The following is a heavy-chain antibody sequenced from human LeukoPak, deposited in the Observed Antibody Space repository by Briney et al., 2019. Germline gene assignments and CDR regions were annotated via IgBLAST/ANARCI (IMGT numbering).Heavy chain of an antibody. CDR3: ARDRNPYADYSGNDY. CDR2: ISRSSSTI. D-gene: IGHD4-17*01. CDR1: GFTFSSHG. Sequence: PGGSLRLSCAASGFTFSSHGMNWVRQAPGQGLEWLLYISRSSSTINYADSVKGRFTISRDNAKNSLYLQMNSLRDEDTAVYYCARDRNPYADYSGNDYWGQGTLVTVSS. V-gene: IGHV3-48*02. J-gene: IGHJ4*02.